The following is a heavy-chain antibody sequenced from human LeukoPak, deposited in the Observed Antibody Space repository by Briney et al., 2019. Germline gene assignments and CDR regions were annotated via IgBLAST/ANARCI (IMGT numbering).Heavy chain of an antibody. J-gene: IGHJ4*02. CDR3: ARSTGSTMFIDY. Sequence: SETLSLTCTVSGGSISPYYWSWIRQPPRKGLEWLGYIYYSGNTEYKPSLKSRVAMSVDTSKNQFSLRLSSVTAADTAVCYCARSTGSTMFIDYWGQGTLVTVSS. V-gene: IGHV4-59*01. CDR2: IYYSGNT. CDR1: GGSISPYY. D-gene: IGHD3-10*02.